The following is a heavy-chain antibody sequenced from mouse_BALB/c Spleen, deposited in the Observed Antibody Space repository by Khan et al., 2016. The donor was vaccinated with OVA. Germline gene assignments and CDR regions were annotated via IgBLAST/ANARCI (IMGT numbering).Heavy chain of an antibody. CDR3: ARKNGSDFDY. V-gene: IGHV1-20*02. D-gene: IGHD1-1*01. J-gene: IGHJ2*01. Sequence: VRLQQSGPELVKPGASVKISCKASGYSFTGYFMNWVMQSHGKSLEWIGRINPPIGETLYNQKFKGKATLTVDESSRTAHMELRSLASEDSAIYYCARKNGSDFDYWGQGTTLTVSS. CDR1: GYSFTGYF. CDR2: INPPIGET.